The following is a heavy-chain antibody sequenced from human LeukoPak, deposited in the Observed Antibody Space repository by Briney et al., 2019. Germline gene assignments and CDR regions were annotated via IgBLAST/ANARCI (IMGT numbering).Heavy chain of an antibody. Sequence: SETLSLTCTVSGGSISSGGYYWSGIREHPGKGLEWIGYVYYSGSTYYNPSLKSRVTISVDTSKNQFSLKLSSVTAADTAVYYCARDNRRSGMDVWGKGTTITVSS. V-gene: IGHV4-31*03. CDR1: GGSISSGGYY. J-gene: IGHJ6*04. CDR2: VYYSGST. CDR3: ARDNRRSGMDV.